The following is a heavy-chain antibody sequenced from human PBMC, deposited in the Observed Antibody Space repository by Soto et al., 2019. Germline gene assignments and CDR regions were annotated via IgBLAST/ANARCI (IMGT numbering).Heavy chain of an antibody. J-gene: IGHJ4*02. CDR3: AKNHWIMATTFFDS. V-gene: IGHV3-23*01. Sequence: PGGSLRLSCAASGLTFTTSGMSWVRQAPGKGLEWVSGISGTGDITYYADSVKGRFTISRDNSKHTMYLQMNSLRAEDTAIYFCAKNHWIMATTFFDSWGQGILVTVSS. CDR1: GLTFTTSG. CDR2: ISGTGDIT. D-gene: IGHD5-12*01.